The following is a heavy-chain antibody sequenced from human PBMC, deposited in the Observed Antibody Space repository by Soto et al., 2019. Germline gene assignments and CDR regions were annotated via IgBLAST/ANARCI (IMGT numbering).Heavy chain of an antibody. Sequence: PSETLSLTCTVSGGSISSSSYYWGWIRQPPGKGLEWIGSIYYSGSTYYNPSLKSRVTISVDTSKNQFSLKLSSVTAADTAVYYSASQESAAAGIIIVLGERGSGPYCIDSWGQGTLVTVS. CDR1: GGSISSSSYY. CDR3: ASQESAAAGIIIVLGERGSGPYCIDS. V-gene: IGHV4-39*01. D-gene: IGHD6-13*01. J-gene: IGHJ4*02. CDR2: IYYSGST.